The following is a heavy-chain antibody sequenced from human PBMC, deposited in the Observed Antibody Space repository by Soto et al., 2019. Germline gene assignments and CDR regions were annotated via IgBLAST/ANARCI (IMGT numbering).Heavy chain of an antibody. Sequence: EVQLLESGGGLVQPGGSLRLSCAASGFTFSSYAMSWVRQAPGKGLEWVSAISGSGGSTYYADSVKGRFTISRDNSKNTLYLQMNSLRAEDTAVYYCAKDLSNYYDSSGLGYFDYWGQGTLVTVSS. CDR1: GFTFSSYA. J-gene: IGHJ4*02. CDR3: AKDLSNYYDSSGLGYFDY. V-gene: IGHV3-23*01. CDR2: ISGSGGST. D-gene: IGHD3-22*01.